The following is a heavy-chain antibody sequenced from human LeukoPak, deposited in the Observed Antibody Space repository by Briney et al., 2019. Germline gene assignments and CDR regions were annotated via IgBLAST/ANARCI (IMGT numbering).Heavy chain of an antibody. CDR1: GASASSGSYH. J-gene: IGHJ6*02. CDR2: IYYSGTT. V-gene: IGHV4-61*01. CDR3: ARDRITMVRGVPRYYNGMDV. D-gene: IGHD3-10*01. Sequence: PSETLSLTCTVSGASASSGSYHWSWSRQPPGKGLEWIGYIYYSGTTNYNPSLKSRVTISVDTSKNQFSLKLSSVTAADTAVYYCARDRITMVRGVPRYYNGMDVWGQGTTVTVSS.